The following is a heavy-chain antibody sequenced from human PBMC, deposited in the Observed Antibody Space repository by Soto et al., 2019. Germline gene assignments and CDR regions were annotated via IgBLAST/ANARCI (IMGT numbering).Heavy chain of an antibody. J-gene: IGHJ4*02. CDR1: GYSFTSYG. D-gene: IGHD6-6*01. CDR3: ARDRSSSDH. CDR2: ISLYSGNT. V-gene: IGHV1-18*01. Sequence: ASVKVSCKASGYSFTSYGISWVRQAPGQGLEWMGWISLYSGNTDYAQKFQGRVTMTTDTSTSTAYMELRSLTSDDTAVYYCARDRSSSDHWGQGTLVTVSS.